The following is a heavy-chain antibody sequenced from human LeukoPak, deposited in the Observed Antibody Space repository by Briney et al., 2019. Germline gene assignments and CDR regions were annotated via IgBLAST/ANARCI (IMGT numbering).Heavy chain of an antibody. CDR2: IYHSGST. CDR3: NMGTLMFQVDY. CDR1: GGSISSSNW. V-gene: IGHV4-4*02. Sequence: PSETLSLTCAVSGGSISSSNWWSWVRPPPGKGLEWIGEIYHSGSTNYNPSLKSRVTISGDKSKNQSSLKLSSVTAADTAVYYCNMGTLMFQVDYWGQGTLVTVSS. J-gene: IGHJ4*02. D-gene: IGHD3-10*02.